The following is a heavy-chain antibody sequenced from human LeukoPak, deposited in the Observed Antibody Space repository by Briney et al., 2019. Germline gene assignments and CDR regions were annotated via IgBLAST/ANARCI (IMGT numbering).Heavy chain of an antibody. CDR2: ISAYNGNT. J-gene: IGHJ4*02. V-gene: IGHV1-18*01. Sequence: ASVKVSCKASGYTFTSYGISWVRQAPGQGLEWMGWISAYNGNTNYAQKLQGRVTMTRNTSISTAYMELSSLRSEDTAVYYCATLLRYFDWFQDYWGQGTLVTVSS. D-gene: IGHD3-9*01. CDR3: ATLLRYFDWFQDY. CDR1: GYTFTSYG.